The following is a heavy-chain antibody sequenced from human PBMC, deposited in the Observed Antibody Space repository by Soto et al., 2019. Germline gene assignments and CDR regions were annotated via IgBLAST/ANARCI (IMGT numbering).Heavy chain of an antibody. CDR2: ISYDGSNK. CDR3: AKDSGNIVWVVAATREGDAFDI. V-gene: IGHV3-30*18. CDR1: GFTFSSYG. Sequence: PGGSLRLSCAASGFTFSSYGMHWVRQAPGKGLEWVAVISYDGSNKYYADSVKGRFTISRDNSKNTLYLQMNSLRAEDTAVYYCAKDSGNIVWVVAATREGDAFDIWGQGTMVTVSS. J-gene: IGHJ3*02. D-gene: IGHD2-15*01.